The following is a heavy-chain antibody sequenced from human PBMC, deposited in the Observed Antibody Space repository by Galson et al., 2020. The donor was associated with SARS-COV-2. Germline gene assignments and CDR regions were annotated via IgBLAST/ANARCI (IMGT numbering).Heavy chain of an antibody. V-gene: IGHV4-39*07. CDR1: GGSISSSSYY. CDR3: ARASTDYYDSSGYYIRLAFDI. D-gene: IGHD3-22*01. J-gene: IGHJ3*02. Sequence: SQTLSLTCTVSGGSISSSSYYWGWIRQPPGKGLEWIGSIYYSGSTYYNPSLKSRVTISVDTSKNQFSLKLSSVTAADTAVYYCARASTDYYDSSGYYIRLAFDIWGQGTMVTVSS. CDR2: IYYSGST.